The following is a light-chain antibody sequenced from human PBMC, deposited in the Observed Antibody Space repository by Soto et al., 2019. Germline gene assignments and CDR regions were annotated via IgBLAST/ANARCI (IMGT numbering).Light chain of an antibody. CDR2: DAS. J-gene: IGKJ3*01. CDR1: QSVSSY. CDR3: QQRRNSIT. V-gene: IGKV3-11*01. Sequence: EIVLTQSPATLSLSPGERATLSCRASQSVSSYLAWYQQKPGQAPRLLIYDASNRATGIPARFSGSGSGTDFTLTISSLEPEDFAVYYCQQRRNSITFGPGNKVDIK.